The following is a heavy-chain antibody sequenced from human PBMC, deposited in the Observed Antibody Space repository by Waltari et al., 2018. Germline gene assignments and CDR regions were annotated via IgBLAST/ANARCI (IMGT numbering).Heavy chain of an antibody. CDR2: INAGNGNT. J-gene: IGHJ3*02. Sequence: QVQLVQSGAEVKKPGASVKVSCKDSGYTFTSYALHWVRKAPGQMLEWMGWINAGNGNTKYSQKFQGRVTITRDTSASTAYMELSSLRSEDTAVYYCARVEGAAGLDIWGQGTMVTVSS. CDR3: ARVEGAAGLDI. V-gene: IGHV1-3*01. CDR1: GYTFTSYA. D-gene: IGHD3-16*01.